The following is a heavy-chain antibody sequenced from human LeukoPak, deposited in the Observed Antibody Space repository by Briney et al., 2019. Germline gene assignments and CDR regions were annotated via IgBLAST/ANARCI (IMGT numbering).Heavy chain of an antibody. CDR3: AKDRSWGYYYDTILGEDY. J-gene: IGHJ4*02. CDR1: GCTFSSYA. D-gene: IGHD3-22*01. V-gene: IGHV3-23*01. CDR2: ISGSGGTT. Sequence: AGTLRLSCAASGCTFSSYAMSWVRQAPGKGLEWVAAISGSGGTTYYADSVSGRFTISRDHSKNTLYLQMNTLRAEDTAVYYCAKDRSWGYYYDTILGEDYWGQGTLVTVSS.